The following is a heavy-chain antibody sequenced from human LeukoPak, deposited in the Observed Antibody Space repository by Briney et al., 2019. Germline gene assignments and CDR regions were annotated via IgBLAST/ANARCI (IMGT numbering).Heavy chain of an antibody. CDR1: GFTFSDYY. V-gene: IGHV3-11*04. Sequence: TGGSLRLSCAASGFTFSDYYMSWIRQAPGKGLEWVSYISSSGSTIYYADSVKGRFTISRDSAKNSLYLEMSSLRVEDTAVYYCARDQYGSGGVTPGSYGMDVWGQGTTVTVSS. J-gene: IGHJ6*02. D-gene: IGHD3-10*01. CDR2: ISSSGSTI. CDR3: ARDQYGSGGVTPGSYGMDV.